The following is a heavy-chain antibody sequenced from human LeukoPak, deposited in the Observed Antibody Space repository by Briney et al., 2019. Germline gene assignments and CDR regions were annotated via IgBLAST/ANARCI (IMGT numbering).Heavy chain of an antibody. D-gene: IGHD6-13*01. Sequence: GESLKISCKGSGYSFTSYWSGWVRQMPGKGLEWIGIIYPGDSDTRYSPSFQGQVTISADKSISTAYLQWSSLKASDTAMYYCARRGIAAGEAFDYRGQGTLVPVSS. CDR3: ARRGIAAGEAFDY. CDR2: IYPGDSDT. V-gene: IGHV5-51*01. CDR1: GYSFTSYW. J-gene: IGHJ4*02.